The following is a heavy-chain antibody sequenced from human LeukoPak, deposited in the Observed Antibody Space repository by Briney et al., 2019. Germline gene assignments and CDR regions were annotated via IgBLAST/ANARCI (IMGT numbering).Heavy chain of an antibody. J-gene: IGHJ6*04. D-gene: IGHD2-2*02. CDR3: ARVLRYCSSTSCYRVVDV. V-gene: IGHV1-18*01. CDR1: GYTFTSYG. Sequence: ASVKVSCKASGYTFTSYGISWVRQAPGQGLEWMGWISAYNGNTNYAQKLQGRVTMTTDTSTSTAYMELRSLRSDDTAVYYCARVLRYCSSTSCYRVVDVWGKGTTVTVSS. CDR2: ISAYNGNT.